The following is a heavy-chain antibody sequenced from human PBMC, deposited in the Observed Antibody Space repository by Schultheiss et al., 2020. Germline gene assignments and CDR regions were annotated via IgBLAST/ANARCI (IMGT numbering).Heavy chain of an antibody. CDR1: GYTFTSYD. CDR2: MNPNSGNT. Sequence: ASVKVSCKASGYTFTSYDINWVRQATGQGLEWMGWMNPNSGNTGYAQKFQGRVTMTRNTSISTADMELSSLRSEDTAVYYCARGAASSNYCSSTSCRRSRIGNYGMDVWGQGTTVTVSS. D-gene: IGHD2-2*01. V-gene: IGHV1-8*01. J-gene: IGHJ6*02. CDR3: ARGAASSNYCSSTSCRRSRIGNYGMDV.